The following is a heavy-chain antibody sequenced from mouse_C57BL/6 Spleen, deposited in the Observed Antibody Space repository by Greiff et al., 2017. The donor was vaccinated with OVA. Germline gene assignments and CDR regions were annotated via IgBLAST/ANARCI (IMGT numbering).Heavy chain of an antibody. CDR3: ARSIGNWEYFDY. D-gene: IGHD4-1*01. J-gene: IGHJ2*01. CDR1: GYTFTSYW. CDR2: INPSNGGT. V-gene: IGHV1-53*01. Sequence: QVQLQQPGPELVKPGASVKLSCKASGYTFTSYWMHWVKQRPGQGLEWIGNINPSNGGTNYNEKFKSKATLTVDKSSSTAYMQLSSLTSEDSAVYYCARSIGNWEYFDYWGQGTTLTVSS.